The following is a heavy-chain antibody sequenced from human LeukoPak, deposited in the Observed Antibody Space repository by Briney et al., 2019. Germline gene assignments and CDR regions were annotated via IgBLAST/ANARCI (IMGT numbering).Heavy chain of an antibody. V-gene: IGHV3-23*01. J-gene: IGHJ4*02. Sequence: GGSLRLSCAASGFTFADYAMTWVRQAPGKGLQWVSSINDGGGIVYYADSVKGRFTISRDNAKNSLYLQMNSLRAEDTAVYYCARGQHYYGSESYPEWGQGTLVTVSS. CDR3: ARGQHYYGSESYPE. D-gene: IGHD3-10*01. CDR1: GFTFADYA. CDR2: INDGGGIV.